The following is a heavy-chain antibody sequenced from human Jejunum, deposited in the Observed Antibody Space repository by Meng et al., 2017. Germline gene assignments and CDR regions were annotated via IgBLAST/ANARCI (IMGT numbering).Heavy chain of an antibody. J-gene: IGHJ4*02. Sequence: QLQLQVSGPGLVKPSDNLSLTCAVSGGSISSVYWWTGVRQSPGKGLEWIGEIYHSGSTNYNPSLKSRVTISVDKSKNQFSLKLTSVTAADTAVYYCARGGYYSFDYWGQGTLVTVSS. CDR3: ARGGYYSFDY. D-gene: IGHD5-18*01. V-gene: IGHV4-4*02. CDR1: GGSISSVYW. CDR2: IYHSGST.